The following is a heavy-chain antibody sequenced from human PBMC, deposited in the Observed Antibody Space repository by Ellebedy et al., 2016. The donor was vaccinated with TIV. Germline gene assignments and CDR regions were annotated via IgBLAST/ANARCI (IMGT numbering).Heavy chain of an antibody. CDR2: ITGSGSST. V-gene: IGHV3-23*01. J-gene: IGHJ4*02. D-gene: IGHD5-12*01. CDR3: AKGGRSGYFGELY. CDR1: GFSFTTYA. Sequence: GESLKISCAASGFSFTTYAMNWVRQAPGKGLEWVSGITGSGSSTYYADFVKGRFTISRDNSKNTVYLQLKSLSAEETAVYYCAKGGRSGYFGELYWGQGTLFTVSS.